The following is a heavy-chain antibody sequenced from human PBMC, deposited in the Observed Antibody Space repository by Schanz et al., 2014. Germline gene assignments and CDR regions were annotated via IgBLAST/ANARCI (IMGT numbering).Heavy chain of an antibody. V-gene: IGHV3-66*01. CDR3: AQTRGTFMVPIDN. CDR1: GFTVSNSY. D-gene: IGHD3-3*02. J-gene: IGHJ4*02. Sequence: VQLVESGGGVVQPGRSLRLSCAASGFTVSNSYIHWVRQAPGKGLEWVSTIYSSGSTYYADSVRGRFTISRDNARNSLYLQLNSLRVEDSGVYFCAQTRGTFMVPIDNWGQGVRVIVSS. CDR2: IYSSGST.